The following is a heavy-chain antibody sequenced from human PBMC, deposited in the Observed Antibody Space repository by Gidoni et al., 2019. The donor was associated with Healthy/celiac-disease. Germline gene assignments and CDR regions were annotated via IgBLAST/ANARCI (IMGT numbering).Heavy chain of an antibody. CDR1: GYTFTSYA. CDR3: ARVVVQWPRGYYYYMDV. CDR2: IKPNPGNP. V-gene: IGHV7-4-1*02. Sequence: QVQLVQSGSALKKPGASVKVSCKASGYTFTSYAMNWVRQAPGQGLAWMGWIKPNPGNPTYAQGFTGRFVFSLDTSVSTAYLQISSLKAEDTAVYYCARVVVQWPRGYYYYMDVWGKGTTVTVSS. J-gene: IGHJ6*03. D-gene: IGHD2-15*01.